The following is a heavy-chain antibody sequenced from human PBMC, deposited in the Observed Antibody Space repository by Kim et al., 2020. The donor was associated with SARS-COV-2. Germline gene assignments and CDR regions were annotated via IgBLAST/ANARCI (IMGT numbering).Heavy chain of an antibody. J-gene: IGHJ3*01. D-gene: IGHD3-10*01. Sequence: GGSLRLSCAASGFTVNNFGMHWVRQAPGKGLEWVAVISYEGSKKHYADSVNGRFTISRDSFENTMSLQMSSLTPEDTAVYYCAKANVFLWFGKFHDDAF. V-gene: IGHV3-30*18. CDR2: ISYEGSKK. CDR3: AKANVFLWFGKFHDDAF. CDR1: GFTVNNFG.